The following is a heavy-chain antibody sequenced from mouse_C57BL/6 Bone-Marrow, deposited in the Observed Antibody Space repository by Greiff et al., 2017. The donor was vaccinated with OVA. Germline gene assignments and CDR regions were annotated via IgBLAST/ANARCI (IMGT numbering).Heavy chain of an antibody. CDR2: IYPRSGNT. J-gene: IGHJ3*01. V-gene: IGHV1-81*01. D-gene: IGHD3-3*01. Sequence: QVQLQQSGAELARPGASVKLSCKASGYTFTSYGISWVKQRPGQGLEWIGEIYPRSGNTYYNEKFKGKATLTADKSSSTAYMELRSLTSEDSAVYFCARSRARGFADWGQGTLVTVSA. CDR3: ARSRARGFAD. CDR1: GYTFTSYG.